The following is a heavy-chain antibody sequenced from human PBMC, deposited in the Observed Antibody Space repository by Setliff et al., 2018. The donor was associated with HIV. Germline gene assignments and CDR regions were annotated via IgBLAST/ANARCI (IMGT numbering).Heavy chain of an antibody. CDR2: VYYSGST. V-gene: IGHV4-61*01. CDR1: GYSISSGYY. Sequence: SETLSLTCAVSGYSISSGYYWGWIRQSPGKGLEWIGYVYYSGSTKYSPSLKSRVSISLDPSTKQVSLRLRSVTAADTAVYYCARSLTKQLVLGTSREYYFDSWGLGALVTVSS. D-gene: IGHD6-13*01. J-gene: IGHJ4*02. CDR3: ARSLTKQLVLGTSREYYFDS.